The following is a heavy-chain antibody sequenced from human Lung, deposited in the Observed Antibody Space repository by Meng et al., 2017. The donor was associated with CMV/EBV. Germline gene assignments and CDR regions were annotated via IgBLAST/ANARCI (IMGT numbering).Heavy chain of an antibody. V-gene: IGHV3-23*01. D-gene: IGHD1-1*01. J-gene: IGHJ4*02. CDR3: ARNGQKTGTPSNY. CDR2: ISGSGGST. CDR1: GFTFSSYA. Sequence: FXAASGFTFSSYAMSWVRQAPGEGLEWVSGISGSGGSTHNADSVKGRFTISRDNAKNSLYLQMNSLRAEDTAVYYCARNGQKTGTPSNYWGQGTLVTVSS.